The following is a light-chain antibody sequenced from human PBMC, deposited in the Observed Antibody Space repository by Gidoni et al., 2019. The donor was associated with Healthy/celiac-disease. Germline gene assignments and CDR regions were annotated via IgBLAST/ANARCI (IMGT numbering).Light chain of an antibody. CDR1: KILLHSNECTY. J-gene: IGKJ2*01. CDR2: LVY. Sequence: SISCRSSKILLHSNECTYLDWYLQKPGQSPQLLIYLVYNRSAGVPDRFSGSGSGTEDVGVYYCIQALHTPYTFSQGTKLEIK. V-gene: IGKV2-28*01. CDR3: IQALHTPYT.